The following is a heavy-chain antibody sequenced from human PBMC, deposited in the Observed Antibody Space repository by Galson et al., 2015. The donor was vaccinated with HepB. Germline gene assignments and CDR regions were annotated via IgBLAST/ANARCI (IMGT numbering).Heavy chain of an antibody. CDR1: GYSFTSYW. V-gene: IGHV5-51*01. D-gene: IGHD3-3*01. Sequence: QSGAEVKKPGESLKISCKGSGYSFTSYWIDWVRQVPGKGLEWMGIIYPGDSDTTYSPSFQGQVTISADKSISTAYLQWSSLKASDTAMYYCVRHIYYEYHYYGMDVWGQGTTVTVSS. J-gene: IGHJ6*02. CDR3: VRHIYYEYHYYGMDV. CDR2: IYPGDSDT.